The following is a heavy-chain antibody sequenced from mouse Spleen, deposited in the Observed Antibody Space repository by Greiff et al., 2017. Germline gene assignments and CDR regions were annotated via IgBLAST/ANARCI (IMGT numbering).Heavy chain of an antibody. CDR2: ISSGSSTI. CDR1: GFTFSDYG. J-gene: IGHJ4*01. V-gene: IGHV5-17*01. D-gene: IGHD2-2*01. CDR3: ARPYYGYDGTMDY. Sequence: EVHLVESGGGLVKPGGSLKLSCAASGFTFSDYGMNWVRQATEKGLEWVAYISSGSSTIYYADTVKGRFTISRDNAKNTLFLQMTSLRSEDTAMYYCARPYYGYDGTMDYWGQGTSVTVSS.